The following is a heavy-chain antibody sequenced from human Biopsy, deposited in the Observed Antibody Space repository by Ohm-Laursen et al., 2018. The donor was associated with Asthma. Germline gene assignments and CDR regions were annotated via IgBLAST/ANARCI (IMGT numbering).Heavy chain of an antibody. CDR2: IYYSGET. V-gene: IGHV4-31*11. D-gene: IGHD5-18*01. J-gene: IGHJ4*02. CDR3: ARNLPGYTYGPFED. CDR1: GASITTSPSY. Sequence: PSETLSLTCAVSGASITTSPSYWSWLRLLPGKGLEWIGCIYYSGETFFNPSLKNPLFMSLDSSMNQFSLKMTSVTAADTAVYFCARNLPGYTYGPFEDWGQGTLVTVSS.